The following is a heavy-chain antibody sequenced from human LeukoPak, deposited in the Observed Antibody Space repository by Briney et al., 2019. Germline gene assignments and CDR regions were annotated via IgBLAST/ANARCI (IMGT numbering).Heavy chain of an antibody. V-gene: IGHV4-59*01. CDR2: IYYSGST. D-gene: IGHD5-18*01. Sequence: SETLSLTCTVSGGSISSYYWSWIRQPPGKGLEWIGYIYYSGSTNYNPSLESRVTISVDTSKNQFSLKLSSVTAAETAVYYCAREGRYGYGYNEYHSYMDIWGKGTTVTVSS. CDR1: GGSISSYY. J-gene: IGHJ6*03. CDR3: AREGRYGYGYNEYHSYMDI.